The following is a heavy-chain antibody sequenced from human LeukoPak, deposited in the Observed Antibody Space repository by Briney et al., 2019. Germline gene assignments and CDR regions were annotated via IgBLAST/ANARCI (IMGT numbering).Heavy chain of an antibody. CDR3: ARVSAAGANDY. D-gene: IGHD6-13*01. V-gene: IGHV3-30*04. CDR1: GFTFSSYA. J-gene: IGHJ4*02. CDR2: ISYDGSNK. Sequence: GRSLRLSCAASGFTFSSYAMHWVRQAPGKGLEWVAVISYDGSNKYYADSVKGRFTISRDNSKNTLYLQMNSLRAEDTAVYYCARVSAAGANDYWGQGTLVTVSS.